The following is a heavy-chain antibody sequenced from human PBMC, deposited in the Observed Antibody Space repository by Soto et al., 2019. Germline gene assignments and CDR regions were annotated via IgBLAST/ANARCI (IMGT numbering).Heavy chain of an antibody. V-gene: IGHV3-20*04. CDR3: ARDFSIEGKFIRYFQH. CDR2: INWNGDST. Sequence: GGSLRLSCAASGFIFDDYGMSWVRQAPGKGLEWVSGINWNGDSTSYADSVKGRFTISRDNAKNSLYLQINSLRAEDTAVYYCARDFSIEGKFIRYFQHWGQGT. CDR1: GFIFDDYG. J-gene: IGHJ1*01. D-gene: IGHD3-3*02.